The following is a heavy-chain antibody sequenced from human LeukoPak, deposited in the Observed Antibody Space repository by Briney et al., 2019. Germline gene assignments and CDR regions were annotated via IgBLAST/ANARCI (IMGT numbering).Heavy chain of an antibody. CDR1: GFTFSTFA. CDR3: ATYRQVLLPFES. D-gene: IGHD5-18*01. V-gene: IGHV3-23*01. J-gene: IGHJ4*02. Sequence: GGSLRLSCVASGFTFSTFAMIWVRQPPGKGLEWVSSIFPSGGEIHYADSVRGRFTISRDNSKSILSLQMNSLRAEDTASYYCATYRQVLLPFESWGQGTLVTVSS. CDR2: IFPSGGEI.